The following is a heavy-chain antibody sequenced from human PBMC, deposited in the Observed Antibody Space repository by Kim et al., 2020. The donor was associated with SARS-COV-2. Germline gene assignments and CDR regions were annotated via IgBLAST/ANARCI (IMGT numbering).Heavy chain of an antibody. CDR1: GGSITGHY. CDR2: AFYSGTT. Sequence: SETLSLTCSISGGSITGHYWTWIRQPPGKGLQWIGYAFYSGTTDYNPSLQSRLTMSLDTSKMQFSLRLTSVTAADTAVYYCARGDGWVDSWGQGTLVTVSS. D-gene: IGHD6-19*01. J-gene: IGHJ4*02. V-gene: IGHV4-59*11. CDR3: ARGDGWVDS.